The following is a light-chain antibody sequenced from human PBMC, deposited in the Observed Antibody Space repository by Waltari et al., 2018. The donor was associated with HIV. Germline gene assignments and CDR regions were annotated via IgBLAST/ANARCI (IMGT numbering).Light chain of an antibody. CDR3: AAWDDSLRGPV. CDR1: SSNIGSNH. V-gene: IGLV1-47*01. CDR2: VNS. J-gene: IGLJ2*01. Sequence: QSVLTQPPSASGTPGQRVTISCSGSSSNIGSNHVYWYQHLPGTAPKLLIYVNSQRPSGVPDRFSGSKSGTSASLAISGLRSEDEGDYYCAAWDDSLRGPVFGGGSRPTVL.